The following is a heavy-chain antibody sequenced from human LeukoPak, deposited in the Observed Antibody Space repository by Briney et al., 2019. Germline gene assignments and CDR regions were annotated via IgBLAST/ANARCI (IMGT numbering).Heavy chain of an antibody. Sequence: GGSLRLSCAASGFTFSSYAMHWVRQAPGKGLEWVAIISFDGSYKNYADSVKGRFTISRDNSKNTLYLQMNSLRDEDTAVYYCARDRWYYYDSSDYYHDAFDIWGQGTMVTVSS. J-gene: IGHJ3*02. D-gene: IGHD3-22*01. CDR1: GFTFSSYA. CDR2: ISFDGSYK. CDR3: ARDRWYYYDSSDYYHDAFDI. V-gene: IGHV3-30*04.